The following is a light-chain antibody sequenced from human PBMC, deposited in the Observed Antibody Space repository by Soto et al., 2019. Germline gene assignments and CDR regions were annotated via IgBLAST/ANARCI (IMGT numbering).Light chain of an antibody. V-gene: IGLV2-14*01. CDR3: SSYLVV. Sequence: QSALTQPASVSGSPGQSSTISCTGTSSDVGGYKYVSWYQQHPGKAPKLMIYDVSNRPSGVSNRFSGSKSGNTASLTISGLQAEDEADYYCSSYLVVFGGVTKLTVL. CDR1: SSDVGGYKY. CDR2: DVS. J-gene: IGLJ2*01.